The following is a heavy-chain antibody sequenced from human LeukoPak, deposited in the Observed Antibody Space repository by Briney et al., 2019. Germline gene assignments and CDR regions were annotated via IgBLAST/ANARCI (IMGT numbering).Heavy chain of an antibody. CDR1: GFTFTSYS. J-gene: IGHJ4*02. CDR3: ARSTWGSGFDH. D-gene: IGHD7-27*01. V-gene: IGHV3-72*01. CDR2: SRDKPDSYTT. Sequence: GGSLRLSCAASGFTFTSYSMDWVRQAPGKGLEWVGRSRDKPDSYTTEYAASVKGRFTISRDDSKNSLYLQMNSLKTEDTAVYYCARSTWGSGFDHWGQGTLVTVSS.